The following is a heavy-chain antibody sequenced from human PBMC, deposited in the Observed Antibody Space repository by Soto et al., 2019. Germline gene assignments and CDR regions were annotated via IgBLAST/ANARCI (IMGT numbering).Heavy chain of an antibody. CDR3: ANYTADTYFDV. J-gene: IGHJ6*03. D-gene: IGHD2-2*02. V-gene: IGHV2-5*02. CDR2: LYWDDTR. CDR1: GFSLYTRGVG. Sequence: QITLKESSPTLVKPTQTLTLTCSFSGFSLYTRGVGVGWIRQPPGKALEWLALLYWDDTRRYNPSLKNTLTIAKDTSENQVVLTVADMGPVDTGTYFCANYTADTYFDVWGKGATVSVSS.